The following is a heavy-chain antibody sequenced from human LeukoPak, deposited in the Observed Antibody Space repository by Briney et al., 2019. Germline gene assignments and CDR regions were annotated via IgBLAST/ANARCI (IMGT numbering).Heavy chain of an antibody. CDR1: GFTVRSNY. CDR2: IYSGGSK. CDR3: AIRKSGNAIDH. V-gene: IGHV3-66*01. D-gene: IGHD5-12*01. J-gene: IGHJ4*02. Sequence: PGGSLRLSCAASGFTVRSNYMIWVRQAPGKGLEVVSVIYSGGSKYYADSVKGRFSISIDRSKNTFYLQMKSLRAEDTAVYYCAIRKSGNAIDHWGQGTLVTVSS.